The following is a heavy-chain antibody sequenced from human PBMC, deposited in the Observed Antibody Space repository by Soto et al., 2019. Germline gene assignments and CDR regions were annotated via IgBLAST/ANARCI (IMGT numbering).Heavy chain of an antibody. D-gene: IGHD5-18*01. J-gene: IGHJ6*02. V-gene: IGHV1-3*01. Sequence: ASVKVSCKASGYTFTSYAMHWVRQAPGQRLEWMGWINAGNGNTKYSQKFQGRVTITRDTSASTAYMEPSSLRSEDTAVYYCAKDYSAMAHYGMDVWGQGTTVTVSS. CDR3: AKDYSAMAHYGMDV. CDR2: INAGNGNT. CDR1: GYTFTSYA.